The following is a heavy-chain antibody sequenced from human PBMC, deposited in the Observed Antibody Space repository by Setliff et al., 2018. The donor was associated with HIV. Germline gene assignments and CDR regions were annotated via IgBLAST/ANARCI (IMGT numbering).Heavy chain of an antibody. V-gene: IGHV3-74*01. CDR3: ARDFMTVTTSDY. D-gene: IGHD4-4*01. Sequence: PGGSLRLSCAASGFTFNTYWMHWVRQAPGEGLVWVSGLSTDGSDRRYADSVKGRFTISRDNAKSMLYLQMNSLTAEDTAVYYCARDFMTVTTSDYWGQGTLVTVSS. CDR1: GFTFNTYW. J-gene: IGHJ4*02. CDR2: LSTDGSDR.